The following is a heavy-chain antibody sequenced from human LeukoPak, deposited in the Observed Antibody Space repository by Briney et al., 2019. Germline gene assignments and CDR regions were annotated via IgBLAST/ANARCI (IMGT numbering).Heavy chain of an antibody. Sequence: GGSLRLSCAASGFTFSSYAMSWVRQVPGKGLEWVSRVNTYGTNTNYADSVRGRFTISRDNAKNTLYLQMDSLRAEDSAIYYCAREFSPEVAFDLWGQGTRVTVSS. V-gene: IGHV3-74*01. CDR1: GFTFSSYA. CDR3: AREFSPEVAFDL. D-gene: IGHD1-14*01. J-gene: IGHJ3*01. CDR2: VNTYGTNT.